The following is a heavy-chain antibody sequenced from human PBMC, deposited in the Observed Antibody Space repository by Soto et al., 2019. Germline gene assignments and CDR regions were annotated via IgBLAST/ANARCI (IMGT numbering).Heavy chain of an antibody. CDR2: IYHSGST. CDR1: GGSISGINW. CDR3: ARFGGGMEV. Sequence: QVQLQESGPGLVKPSGTLSLTCAVSGGSISGINWWYWVRQPPGKGLEWIGEIYHSGSTHYNPSLTRRVTRSVDKSKTQFSLNLSSVTAADTAVYYCARFGGGMEVWGQGTTVTVSS. V-gene: IGHV4-4*02. J-gene: IGHJ6*02. D-gene: IGHD3-10*01.